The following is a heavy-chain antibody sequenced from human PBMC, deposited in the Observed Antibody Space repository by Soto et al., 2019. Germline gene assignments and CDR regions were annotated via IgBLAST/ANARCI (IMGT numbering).Heavy chain of an antibody. CDR1: GFTFSSYW. D-gene: IGHD3-10*01. CDR3: ARGGSESAY. J-gene: IGHJ4*02. Sequence: EVQLVESGGGLVQPGGSLRLSCAVSGFTFSSYWMTWVRQAPGKGLEWVANIKQDGSAKHYVDSVKGRFTISRDNAKTSLYLQMNSLSAEDTAVYFCARGGSESAYWGQGTLVNVS. V-gene: IGHV3-7*01. CDR2: IKQDGSAK.